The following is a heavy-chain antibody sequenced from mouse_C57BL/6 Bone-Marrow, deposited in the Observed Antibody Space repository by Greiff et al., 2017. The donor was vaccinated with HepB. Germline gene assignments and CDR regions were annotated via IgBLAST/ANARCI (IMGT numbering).Heavy chain of an antibody. CDR3: ARHGYSDYFDY. CDR1: GFTFSDYY. J-gene: IGHJ2*01. D-gene: IGHD2-12*01. CDR2: ISNGGGST. Sequence: DVQLVESGGGLVQPGGSLKLSCAASGFTFSDYYMYWVRQTPEKRLEWVAYISNGGGSTYYPDTVKGRFTISRDNAKNTLYLHMSRLKSEDTAMYYCARHGYSDYFDYWGQGTTLTVSS. V-gene: IGHV5-12*01.